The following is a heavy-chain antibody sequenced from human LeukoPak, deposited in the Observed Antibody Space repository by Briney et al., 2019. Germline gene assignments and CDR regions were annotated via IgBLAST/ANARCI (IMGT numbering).Heavy chain of an antibody. CDR3: ARVRYCSSTSCYGDRNWFDP. CDR1: GGSISSGGYY. J-gene: IGHJ5*02. D-gene: IGHD2-2*01. Sequence: SETLSLTCTVSGGSISSGGYYWSRIRQHPGKGLEWIGYIYYSGSTYYNPSLKSRVTISVDTSKNQFSLKLSSVTAADTAVYYCARVRYCSSTSCYGDRNWFDPWGQGTLVTVSS. V-gene: IGHV4-31*03. CDR2: IYYSGST.